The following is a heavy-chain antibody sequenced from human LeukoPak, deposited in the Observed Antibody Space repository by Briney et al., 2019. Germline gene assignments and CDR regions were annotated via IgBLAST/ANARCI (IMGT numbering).Heavy chain of an antibody. CDR2: IYYSGST. J-gene: IGHJ4*02. D-gene: IGHD3-22*01. Sequence: SQTLSLTCTVSGGSISSGDYYWSWIRQPLGKGLEWIGYIYYSGSTYYNPSLKSRVTISVDTSKNQFSLKLSSVTAADTAVYYCARGSMLNYYDSSGYYYSFDYWGQGTLVTVSS. V-gene: IGHV4-30-4*08. CDR3: ARGSMLNYYDSSGYYYSFDY. CDR1: GGSISSGDYY.